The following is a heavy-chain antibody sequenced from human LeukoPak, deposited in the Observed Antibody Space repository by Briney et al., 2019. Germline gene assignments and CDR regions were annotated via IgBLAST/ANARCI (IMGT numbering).Heavy chain of an antibody. J-gene: IGHJ5*02. CDR3: ARGLSAYGFWSGYPNWFDP. Sequence: PGASVKVSCKASGYTFTSYDINWVRQATGQGLEWMGWMNPNSGNTGYAQKFQGRVTITRNNSITTAYMELSGLRSEDTAVYYCARGLSAYGFWSGYPNWFDPWGQGTLVTVSS. D-gene: IGHD3-3*01. CDR1: GYTFTSYD. CDR2: MNPNSGNT. V-gene: IGHV1-8*03.